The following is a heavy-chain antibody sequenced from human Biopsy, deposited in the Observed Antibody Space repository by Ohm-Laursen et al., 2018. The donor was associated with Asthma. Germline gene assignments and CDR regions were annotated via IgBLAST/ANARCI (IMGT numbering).Heavy chain of an antibody. Sequence: AAVKASCKVSGYSLTDLSMHWVRQAPGQGLEWMGGHDHEEGGTVNARRFQGRVTMTEDTSTDTAYMELSSLSSDDTAVYYCASDFPKDYVRYNFQFWGQGTLVTVSS. J-gene: IGHJ4*02. CDR1: GYSLTDLS. CDR2: HDHEEGGT. CDR3: ASDFPKDYVRYNFQF. V-gene: IGHV1-24*01. D-gene: IGHD4-17*01.